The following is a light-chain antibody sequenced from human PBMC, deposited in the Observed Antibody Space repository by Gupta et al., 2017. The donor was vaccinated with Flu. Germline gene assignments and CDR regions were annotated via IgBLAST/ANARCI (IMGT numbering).Light chain of an antibody. CDR3: QQYNNLPRT. J-gene: IGKJ2*01. CDR2: DAS. CDR1: QDISRY. V-gene: IGKV1-33*01. Sequence: DIQMTQSPSSLSASVRDRVTITFQASQDISRYLNWYQKKPGKAPKLLIYDASNLKTGVPSRFSGSGSGTDFTFTISSLQPEDSATYYCQQYNNLPRTFGQGTKVEIK.